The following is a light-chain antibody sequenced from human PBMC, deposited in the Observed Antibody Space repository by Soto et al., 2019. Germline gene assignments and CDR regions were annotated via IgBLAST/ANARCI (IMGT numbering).Light chain of an antibody. CDR3: CSYAGSSTWV. J-gene: IGLJ3*02. Sequence: QSALTQPASLSGSPGQSITISCTGTRSDIGSYNSIAWYQQHPGKAPRVVIFGVTKRPSGISDRFSGSKSGYTASLTISGLQAEDEADYFCCSYAGSSTWVFGGGTKLTVL. V-gene: IGLV2-23*02. CDR2: GVT. CDR1: RSDIGSYNS.